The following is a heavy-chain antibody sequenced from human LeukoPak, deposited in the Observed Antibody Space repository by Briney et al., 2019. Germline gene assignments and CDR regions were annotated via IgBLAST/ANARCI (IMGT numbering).Heavy chain of an antibody. CDR3: VRGGIRVSGIDAFDI. V-gene: IGHV3-13*01. J-gene: IGHJ3*02. CDR2: IGIADDT. Sequence: GGSLRLSCAASGFTYSNYDMHWVRQGPGGGPEWVSAIGIADDTHYADSVKGRFTISRENARNSLYLQINSLRDGDTAVYYCVRGGIRVSGIDAFDIWGQGTVVTVSS. CDR1: GFTYSNYD. D-gene: IGHD5/OR15-5a*01.